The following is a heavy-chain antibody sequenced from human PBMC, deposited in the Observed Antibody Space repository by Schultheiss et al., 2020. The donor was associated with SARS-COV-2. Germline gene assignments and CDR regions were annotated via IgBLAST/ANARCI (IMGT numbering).Heavy chain of an antibody. CDR2: IWYDGSNK. CDR1: GFTFSSYS. D-gene: IGHD2-15*01. CDR3: ARVYCSGGSCYSIFRVYGMDV. J-gene: IGHJ6*02. Sequence: GESLKISCAASGFTFSSYSMNWVRQAPGKGLEWVAVIWYDGSNKYYADSVKGRFTISRDNSKNTLYLQMNSLRAEDTAVYYCARVYCSGGSCYSIFRVYGMDVWGQGTTVTVSS. V-gene: IGHV3-33*08.